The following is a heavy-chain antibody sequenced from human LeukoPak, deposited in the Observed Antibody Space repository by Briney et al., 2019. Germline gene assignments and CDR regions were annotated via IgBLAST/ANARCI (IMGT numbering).Heavy chain of an antibody. J-gene: IGHJ4*02. CDR1: GFTFSSYA. CDR3: AKGIQLWSDFDY. Sequence: GGSLRLSCAASGFTFSSYAMSWVRQAPGKGLEWVSAISGSGGSTYYADSVKGRFSISRDNSKNTLYLQMNSLRAEDTAVYYCAKGIQLWSDFDYWGQGTLVTVSS. D-gene: IGHD5-18*01. CDR2: ISGSGGST. V-gene: IGHV3-23*01.